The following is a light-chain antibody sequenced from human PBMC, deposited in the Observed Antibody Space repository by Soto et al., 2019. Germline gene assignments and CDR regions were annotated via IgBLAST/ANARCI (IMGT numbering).Light chain of an antibody. CDR2: AAS. CDR3: QQYNSYSIT. V-gene: IGKV1-39*01. CDR1: QSISSY. Sequence: DIQMTRSPSSLSSAVGERVTMACRATQSISSYLNWYQQKPGKAPKLLIYAASSLQSGVPSRFSGSGSGTQFTPTISSLQPDDFATYFCQQYNSYSITFGQGTRLEIK. J-gene: IGKJ5*01.